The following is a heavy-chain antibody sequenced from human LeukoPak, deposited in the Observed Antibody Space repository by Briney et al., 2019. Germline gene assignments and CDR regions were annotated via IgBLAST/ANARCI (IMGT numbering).Heavy chain of an antibody. Sequence: PSETLSLTCTVSGGSISSSSYYWGWIRQAPGKGLEWVSVVSGSGDNTNYADSVKGRFTISRDNSKNTLFLQMNSLRTEDTAVYFCARWGNDYSQFDSWGQGTLVTVS. CDR3: ARWGNDYSQFDS. CDR2: VSGSGDNT. CDR1: GGSISSSSYY. V-gene: IGHV3-23*01. D-gene: IGHD4-11*01. J-gene: IGHJ4*02.